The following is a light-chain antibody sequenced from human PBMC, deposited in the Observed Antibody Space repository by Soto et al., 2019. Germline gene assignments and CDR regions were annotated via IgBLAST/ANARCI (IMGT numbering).Light chain of an antibody. Sequence: QSARTEPPSASGSPGQSVTISCTGTRNDIGAYEFVSWYQHHPGKAPKLIIYEVVQRPSGVPDRFSGSKSGNTASLTVSGLQAEDEADYYCSSYAGSNNFVFGTGTKVTVL. CDR3: SSYAGSNNFV. CDR1: RNDIGAYEF. V-gene: IGLV2-8*01. CDR2: EVV. J-gene: IGLJ1*01.